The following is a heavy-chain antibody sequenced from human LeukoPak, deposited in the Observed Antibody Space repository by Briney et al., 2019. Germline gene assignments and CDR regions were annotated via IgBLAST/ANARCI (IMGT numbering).Heavy chain of an antibody. CDR2: IYSGTT. CDR1: GFTVSSNS. J-gene: IGHJ4*02. D-gene: IGHD2-21*02. CDR3: ARVSTLAYCGGDCPYYFDY. Sequence: GGSLRLSCTVSGFTVSSNSMSWVRQAPGKGLEWVSFIYSGTTHYSDSVKGRFTISRDNSKNTLYLQMNSLRAEDTAVYYCARVSTLAYCGGDCPYYFDYWGQGTLVTVSS. V-gene: IGHV3-53*01.